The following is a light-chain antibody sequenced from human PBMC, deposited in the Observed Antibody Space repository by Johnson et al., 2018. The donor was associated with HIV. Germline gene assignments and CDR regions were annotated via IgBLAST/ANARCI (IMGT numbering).Light chain of an antibody. CDR3: GTWDSSLSAGV. J-gene: IGLJ1*01. CDR2: DNN. CDR1: SSNIGNNY. V-gene: IGLV1-51*01. Sequence: QSVLTQPPSLSAAPGQTVTISCSGSSSNIGNNYVSWYQQLPGTAPKLLIYDNNKRPSGIPDRFSGSKSDTSATLGITALQTGDEADYYCGTWDSSLSAGVFGTGAKVTVL.